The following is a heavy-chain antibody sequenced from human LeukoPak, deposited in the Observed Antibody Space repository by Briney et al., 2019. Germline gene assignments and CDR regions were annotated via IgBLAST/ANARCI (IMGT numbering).Heavy chain of an antibody. J-gene: IGHJ4*02. CDR2: ISAYSGNT. D-gene: IGHD3-16*01. Sequence: ASVKLSFKASGYTFTIYGISWVRQAPGQGLEWMGLISAYSGNTNFAQKLQGRVTMTTDTSTSTAYMELRSLRSDDTAVYFCARGADTGSYGSLVYFDYWGQGTLVTVSS. V-gene: IGHV1-18*01. CDR3: ARGADTGSYGSLVYFDY. CDR1: GYTFTIYG.